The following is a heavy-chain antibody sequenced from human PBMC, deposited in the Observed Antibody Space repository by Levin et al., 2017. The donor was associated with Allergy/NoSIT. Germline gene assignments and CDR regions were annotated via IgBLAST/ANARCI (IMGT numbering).Heavy chain of an antibody. Sequence: ASVKVSCKASGYTFTSYGISWVRQAPGQGLEWMGWISAYNGNTNYAQKLQGRVTMTTDTSTSTAYMELRSLRSDDTAVYYCARDRQWLATPTTFDAFDIWGQGTMVTVSS. V-gene: IGHV1-18*01. CDR2: ISAYNGNT. CDR3: ARDRQWLATPTTFDAFDI. CDR1: GYTFTSYG. J-gene: IGHJ3*02. D-gene: IGHD6-19*01.